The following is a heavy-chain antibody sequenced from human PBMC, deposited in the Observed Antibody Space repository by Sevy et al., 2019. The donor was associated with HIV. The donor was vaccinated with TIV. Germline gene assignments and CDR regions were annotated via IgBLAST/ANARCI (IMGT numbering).Heavy chain of an antibody. CDR3: AKHYIHDIADGWYFDL. CDR2: IVGGGGGT. Sequence: GSLRPSCAASGLTLNNYALSWVPQAPGKGLEGEGLEGGSTIVGGGGGTFYAESVRGRFPIPRDNSKKTLYLQVNSLRVEDTAVYYCAKHYIHDIADGWYFDLWGRGTLVTVSS. J-gene: IGHJ2*01. CDR1: GLTLNNYA. V-gene: IGHV3-23*01. D-gene: IGHD6-13*01.